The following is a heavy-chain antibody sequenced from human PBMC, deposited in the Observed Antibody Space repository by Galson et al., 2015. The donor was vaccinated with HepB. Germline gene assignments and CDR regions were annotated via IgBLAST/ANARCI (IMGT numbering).Heavy chain of an antibody. CDR3: ARGGAGYYYDSSGYYLYDF. V-gene: IGHV1-2*04. Sequence: SVKVSCKASGYTFTGYYMNWVRQAPGQGLEWMGWINPNSGGTNYAQKFQGWVTMTRNTSISTAYMELSRLRSDDTAVYYCARGGAGYYYDSSGYYLYDFWGQGTLVTVSS. J-gene: IGHJ4*02. D-gene: IGHD3-22*01. CDR1: GYTFTGYY. CDR2: INPNSGGT.